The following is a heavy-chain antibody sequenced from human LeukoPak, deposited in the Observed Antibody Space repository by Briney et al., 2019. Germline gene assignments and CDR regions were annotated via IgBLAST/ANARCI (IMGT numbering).Heavy chain of an antibody. J-gene: IGHJ5*02. V-gene: IGHV3-53*01. CDR2: IYSGGST. Sequence: GGSLRLSCAASGFTVSSNYMSWVRQAPGKGLEWVSVIYSGGSTYYADSVKGRFTISRDNSKNTLYLQMNSLRAEDTAVYYCAKEAQYSPRGGIDPWGQGTLVTVSS. CDR1: GFTVSSNY. CDR3: AKEAQYSPRGGIDP. D-gene: IGHD5-18*01.